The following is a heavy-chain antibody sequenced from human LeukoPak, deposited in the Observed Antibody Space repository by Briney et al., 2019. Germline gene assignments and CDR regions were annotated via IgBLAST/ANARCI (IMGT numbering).Heavy chain of an antibody. J-gene: IGHJ4*02. CDR1: GGSFSGYY. Sequence: SETLSLTCAVYGGSFSGYYWSCIRQPPGKGLEWIGEINHSGSTNYNPSLKSRVTISIDTSKNQFSLKLSSVTAADTALYYCARGPGTWYYYWGQGTLVTVSS. V-gene: IGHV4-34*01. CDR3: ARGPGTWYYY. CDR2: INHSGST. D-gene: IGHD6-13*01.